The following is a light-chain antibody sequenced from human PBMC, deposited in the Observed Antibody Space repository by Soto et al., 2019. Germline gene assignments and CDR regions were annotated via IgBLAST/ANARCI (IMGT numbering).Light chain of an antibody. CDR2: DVS. Sequence: QSALTQPASVSGSPGQSITISCTGASSDVGGYNYVSWYQQHPGKAPKLMIYDVSNRPSGVSNRFSGSKSGNTASLTISGIQAEDEADYCCGSYTSSSTVIFGGGTKVTVL. J-gene: IGLJ2*01. CDR1: SSDVGGYNY. CDR3: GSYTSSSTVI. V-gene: IGLV2-14*03.